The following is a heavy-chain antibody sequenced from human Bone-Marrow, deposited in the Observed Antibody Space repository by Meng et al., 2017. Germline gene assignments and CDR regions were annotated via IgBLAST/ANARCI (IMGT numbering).Heavy chain of an antibody. V-gene: IGHV3-33*01. J-gene: IGHJ4*02. CDR2: IWYDGGNK. D-gene: IGHD6-25*01. CDR3: ARDLSGWVRY. CDR1: GFTFSSYG. Sequence: GESLKISCAASGFTFSSYGMHWVRQAPGKGLEWVAVIWYDGGNKYYADSVKGRFTISRDNSKNTLYLQMNSLRAEDTAVYYCARDLSGWVRYWGQGTLVTVSS.